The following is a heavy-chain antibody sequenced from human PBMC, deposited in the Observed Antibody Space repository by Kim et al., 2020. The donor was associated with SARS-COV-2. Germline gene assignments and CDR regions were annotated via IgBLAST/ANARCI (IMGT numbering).Heavy chain of an antibody. J-gene: IGHJ4*02. V-gene: IGHV3-33*01. D-gene: IGHD2-21*02. CDR1: GFTFSSYG. CDR3: ARAGGDSGYFDY. Sequence: GGSLRLSCAASGFTFSSYGMHWVRQAPGKGLEWVAVIWYDGSNKYYADSVKGRFTISRDNSKNTLYLQMNSLRAEDTAVYYCARAGGDSGYFDYWGQGTLGTVSA. CDR2: IWYDGSNK.